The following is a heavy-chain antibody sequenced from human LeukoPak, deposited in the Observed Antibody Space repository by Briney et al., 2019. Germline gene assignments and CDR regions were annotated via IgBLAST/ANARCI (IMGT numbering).Heavy chain of an antibody. Sequence: GGSLRLSCTASGFTFGDYAMSWFRQAPGKGLEWVGFIRSEAYGGTTEYAATVKGRFTISRDDSKSIAYLQMNSLKTEDTAVYYCTRESPWFGDAFDIWGQGTMVTVSS. J-gene: IGHJ3*02. D-gene: IGHD3-10*01. CDR2: IRSEAYGGTT. V-gene: IGHV3-49*03. CDR1: GFTFGDYA. CDR3: TRESPWFGDAFDI.